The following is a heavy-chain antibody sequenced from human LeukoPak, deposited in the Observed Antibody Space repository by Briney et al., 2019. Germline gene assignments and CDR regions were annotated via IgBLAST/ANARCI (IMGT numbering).Heavy chain of an antibody. V-gene: IGHV1-18*01. J-gene: IGHJ6*02. Sequence: ASVKVSCKASGYTFTSYGISWVRQAPGQGLEWMGWISAYNGNTNYAQNLQGRVTMTTDTSTSTAYMELTSLRSDDTAVYYCARARATKSGKYYYYYAMDVWGQGTTVTVSS. CDR1: GYTFTSYG. D-gene: IGHD5-12*01. CDR3: ARARATKSGKYYYYYAMDV. CDR2: ISAYNGNT.